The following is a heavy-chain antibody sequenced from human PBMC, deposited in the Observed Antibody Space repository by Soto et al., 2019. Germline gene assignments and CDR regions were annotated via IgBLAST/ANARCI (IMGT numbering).Heavy chain of an antibody. Sequence: QVQLVESGGGVVQPGRSLRLSCAASGFTFSSYAMHWVRRAPGKGLEWMAVMSYDGSNKYYADSVKGRSTISRDNSKNTLDLDMTSLRPADTALYYCGREGGAYWGQGTMVIVSS. V-gene: IGHV3-30-3*01. D-gene: IGHD3-16*01. J-gene: IGHJ4*02. CDR2: MSYDGSNK. CDR3: GREGGAY. CDR1: GFTFSSYA.